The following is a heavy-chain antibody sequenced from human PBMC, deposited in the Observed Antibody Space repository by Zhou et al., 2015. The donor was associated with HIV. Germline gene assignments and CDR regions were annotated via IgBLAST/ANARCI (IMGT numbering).Heavy chain of an antibody. D-gene: IGHD7-27*01. J-gene: IGHJ6*03. Sequence: QVQLVQSGAEVKKPGSSVKVSCKASGGTFSSYAISWVRQAPGQGLEWMGGIIPIFGTANYAQKFQGRVTITADESTSTAYMELSSLRSEDTAVYYCARDLLWADLRTDYYYYMDVWGKGTTVTVSS. CDR2: IIPIFGTA. V-gene: IGHV1-69*01. CDR1: GGTFSSYA. CDR3: ARDLLWADLRTDYYYYMDV.